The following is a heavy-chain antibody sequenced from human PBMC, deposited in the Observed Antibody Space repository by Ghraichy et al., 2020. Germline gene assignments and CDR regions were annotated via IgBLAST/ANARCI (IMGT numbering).Heavy chain of an antibody. D-gene: IGHD3-16*02. V-gene: IGHV1-8*01. J-gene: IGHJ4*02. CDR3: GRELRLGELSPGY. CDR1: GYTFTSYD. Sequence: ASVKVSCKASGYTFTSYDINWVRQATGQGLEWMGWMNPNSGNTGYAQNFQGRVTMTRNTSISTAYMELSSLRSEDTAVYYCGRELRLGELSPGYWGQGTLVTVSS. CDR2: MNPNSGNT.